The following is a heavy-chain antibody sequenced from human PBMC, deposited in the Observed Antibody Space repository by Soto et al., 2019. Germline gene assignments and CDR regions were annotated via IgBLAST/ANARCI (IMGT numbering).Heavy chain of an antibody. J-gene: IGHJ4*02. CDR2: ISHDGSDK. Sequence: QSGGSLRLSCTASGFTFNSYGMHWVRQAPGKGMEWVALISHDGSDKYYADSVKGRFTISRDNSKNTLYLQMNSLRPEDAAVYYCAKETYGNTMKLYFFDYWGQGTLVTVSS. CDR3: AKETYGNTMKLYFFDY. CDR1: GFTFNSYG. V-gene: IGHV3-30*18. D-gene: IGHD3-22*01.